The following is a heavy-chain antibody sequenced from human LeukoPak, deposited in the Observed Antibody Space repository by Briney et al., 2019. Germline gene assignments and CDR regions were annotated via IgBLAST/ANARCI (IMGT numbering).Heavy chain of an antibody. J-gene: IGHJ5*02. D-gene: IGHD2-8*02. CDR2: IHYSGST. V-gene: IGHV4-59*08. CDR3: ARHDTGWFDT. CDR1: GGSISSSY. Sequence: SETPSLTCTVSGGSISSSYRSWIRQPPGKGLEWIGYIHYSGSTNYNPSLKSRATISVDTSKAHFSLKLSSATAADTAVYYCARHDTGWFDTWGQGTLVTVSS.